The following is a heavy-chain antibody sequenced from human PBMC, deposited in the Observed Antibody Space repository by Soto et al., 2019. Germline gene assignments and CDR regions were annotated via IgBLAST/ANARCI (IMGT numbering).Heavy chain of an antibody. CDR2: LSFDGDST. V-gene: IGHV3-30-3*01. CDR3: ARDPPQKTKSGAILYYYYYGMDV. D-gene: IGHD2-8*02. CDR1: GFTFNNYT. Sequence: PGGSLRLSCAASGFTFNNYTVHWVRRAPGRGLAWVAALSFDGDSTSYSDSVRGRFTISRDDSKNTIYLQMNGLRPEDTAVYYCARDPPQKTKSGAILYYYYYGMDVWGQGTSVTVYS. J-gene: IGHJ6*02.